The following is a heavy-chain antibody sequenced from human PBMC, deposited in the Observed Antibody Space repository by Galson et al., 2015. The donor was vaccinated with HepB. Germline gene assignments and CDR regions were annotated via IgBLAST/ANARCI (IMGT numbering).Heavy chain of an antibody. CDR1: GFTFSSYW. V-gene: IGHV3-74*01. D-gene: IGHD2-2*01. CDR3: AKRLRCSSTSCYWGFDY. Sequence: SLRFSCAASGFTFSSYWMHWVRQAPGKGLVWVSRINSDGSSTSYADSVKGRFTISRDNSKNTLYLQMNSLRAEDTAVYYCAKRLRCSSTSCYWGFDYWGQGTLVTVSS. CDR2: INSDGSST. J-gene: IGHJ4*02.